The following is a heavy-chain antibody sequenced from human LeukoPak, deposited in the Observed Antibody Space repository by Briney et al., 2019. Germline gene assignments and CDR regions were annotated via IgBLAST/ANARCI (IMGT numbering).Heavy chain of an antibody. J-gene: IGHJ4*02. D-gene: IGHD1-26*01. CDR2: IRASGDST. V-gene: IGHV3-23*01. CDR1: GFMFAGYA. CDR3: AKASGRGSYTYDC. Sequence: GSLRLSCAASGFMFAGYAMSWVRQAPGRGLEWVATIRASGDSTYLSDSVKGRFTISRDNSRKTLFLQLNSLRAEDTAIYYCAKASGRGSYTYDCWGQGTLVTVS.